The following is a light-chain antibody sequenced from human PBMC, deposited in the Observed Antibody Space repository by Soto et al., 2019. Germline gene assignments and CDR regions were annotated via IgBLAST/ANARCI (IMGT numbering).Light chain of an antibody. J-gene: IGLJ2*01. Sequence: QAVVAQALSVCGAPAQRVTLLRTGTISNIGAGYDVHWYQQLPGTAPKLLIYGNSNRPSGVPDRFSGSKSGTSASLAITGLQAEDEADYYCQSYDSSLSGVVFGGGTKVTVL. CDR2: GNS. CDR3: QSYDSSLSGVV. V-gene: IGLV1-40*01. CDR1: ISNIGAGYD.